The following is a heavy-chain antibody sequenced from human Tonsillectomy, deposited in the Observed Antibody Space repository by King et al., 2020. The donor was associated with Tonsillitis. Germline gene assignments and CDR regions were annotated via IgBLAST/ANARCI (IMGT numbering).Heavy chain of an antibody. D-gene: IGHD2-2*01. V-gene: IGHV3-7*03. CDR3: ARAVVPAAMPHYYYYYIDV. Sequence: VQLVESGGGLVQPGGSLRLSCAASGFTFSSHWMSWVRQAPGKGLEWVANIKQEGSEKYYVDSVKGRFTISRDNAKNSLSLQMKSLRAEATAVYYCARAVVPAAMPHYYYYYIDVWGKGTTVTVSS. CDR2: IKQEGSEK. J-gene: IGHJ6*03. CDR1: GFTFSSHW.